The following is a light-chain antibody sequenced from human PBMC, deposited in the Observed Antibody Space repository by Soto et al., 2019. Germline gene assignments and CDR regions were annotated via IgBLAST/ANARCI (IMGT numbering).Light chain of an antibody. CDR1: KGVGRSY. V-gene: IGKV3-20*01. CDR2: GAS. J-gene: IGKJ4*01. CDR3: QQYGDSQLT. Sequence: EIVLTQSPGTLSLSPGEKATLSGRASKGVGRSYLAWYQHRPGQAPRLLMSGASNRATGIPDRFSGSGSGTDFTLTISRLEPEDFAVYYCQQYGDSQLTFGGGTKVEIK.